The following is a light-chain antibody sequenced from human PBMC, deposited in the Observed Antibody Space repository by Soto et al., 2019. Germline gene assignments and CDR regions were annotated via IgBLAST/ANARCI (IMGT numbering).Light chain of an antibody. J-gene: IGKJ1*01. CDR2: DAS. V-gene: IGKV1-5*01. CDR3: QQYNSLWT. Sequence: DIHMTPSPSTLSSSVVARVTITCRASQSISSWLAWYQQKPGKAPKLLIYDASSLESGVPSRFSGSGSGTEFTLTISSLQPDDFATYYCQQYNSLWTFGQGTKVDNK. CDR1: QSISSW.